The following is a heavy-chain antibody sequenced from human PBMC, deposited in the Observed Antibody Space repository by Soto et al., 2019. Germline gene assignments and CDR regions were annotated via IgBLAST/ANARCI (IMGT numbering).Heavy chain of an antibody. CDR3: AKDWGWYSSSSSPDY. CDR1: GFTFSSYG. V-gene: IGHV3-30*18. D-gene: IGHD6-6*01. Sequence: HPGGSLRLSCAASGFTFSSYGMHWVRQAPGKGLEWVAVISYDGSDKYYADSVKGRFTISRDNSKNTLYLQMNSLRAEDTAVYYCAKDWGWYSSSSSPDYWGQGTLVTVSS. CDR2: ISYDGSDK. J-gene: IGHJ4*02.